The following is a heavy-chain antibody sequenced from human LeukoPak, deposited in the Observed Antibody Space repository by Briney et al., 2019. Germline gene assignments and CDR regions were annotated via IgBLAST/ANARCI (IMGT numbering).Heavy chain of an antibody. CDR3: ARVYCSGGSCYGSDYFDY. Sequence: GGSLRLSCAASGFTFSSYSMNWVRQAPGKGLEWVSSISSSSSYIYYPDSVKGRFTIPRDKAKNSLYLQMNSLRAEDTAVYYCARVYCSGGSCYGSDYFDYWGEGRLV. CDR1: GFTFSSYS. V-gene: IGHV3-21*01. D-gene: IGHD2-15*01. J-gene: IGHJ4*02. CDR2: ISSSSSYI.